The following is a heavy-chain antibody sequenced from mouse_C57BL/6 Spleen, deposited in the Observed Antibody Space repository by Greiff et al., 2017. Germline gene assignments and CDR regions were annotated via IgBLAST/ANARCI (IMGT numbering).Heavy chain of an antibody. Sequence: QVQLQQSGAELMKPGASVKLSCKATGYTFTGYWIEWVKQRPGHGLEWIGEILPGSGSTNYNEKFKGKATFTADTSSNTAYMQLSSLTTEDSAIYYGAKSWTLYCSSSPGYWGQGTTLTVSA. J-gene: IGHJ2*01. CDR2: ILPGSGST. CDR1: GYTFTGYW. D-gene: IGHD1-1*01. V-gene: IGHV1-9*01. CDR3: AKSWTLYCSSSPGY.